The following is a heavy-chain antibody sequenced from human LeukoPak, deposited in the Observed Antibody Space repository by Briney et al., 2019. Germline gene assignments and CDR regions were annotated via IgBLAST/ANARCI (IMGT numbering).Heavy chain of an antibody. CDR2: INHSGST. CDR3: ARTHFGVVIKGPGAYYYYYYMDV. J-gene: IGHJ6*03. Sequence: SETLSLTCAVYGGSFSGYYWSWIRQPPGKGLEWIGEINHSGSTNYNPSLKSRVTISVDTSKNQFSLKLSSVTAADTAVYYCARTHFGVVIKGPGAYYYYYYMDVWGKGTTVTVSS. V-gene: IGHV4-34*01. CDR1: GGSFSGYY. D-gene: IGHD3-3*01.